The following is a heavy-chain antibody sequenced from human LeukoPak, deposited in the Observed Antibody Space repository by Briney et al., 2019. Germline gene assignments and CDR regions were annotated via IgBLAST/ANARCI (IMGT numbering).Heavy chain of an antibody. CDR2: TRSKANSYTT. V-gene: IGHV3-72*01. CDR3: ARDRPPEGYDILTGYYSYYGMDV. J-gene: IGHJ6*02. D-gene: IGHD3-9*01. Sequence: GGSLRLSCAASGFTFSDHYMDWVRQAPGRGLEWVGRTRSKANSYTTEYAASVRGRFTISRDDSKNSLYLQMNSLRTEDTAVYYCARDRPPEGYDILTGYYSYYGMDVWGQGTTVTVSS. CDR1: GFTFSDHY.